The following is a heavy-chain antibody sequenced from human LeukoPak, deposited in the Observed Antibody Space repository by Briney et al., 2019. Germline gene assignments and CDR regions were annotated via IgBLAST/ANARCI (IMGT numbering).Heavy chain of an antibody. D-gene: IGHD3-9*01. J-gene: IGHJ4*02. CDR3: ARRGGYDILTGYPYFDY. Sequence: PSETLSLTCTVSGGSISSYYWSWIRQPPGKGLEWIGYIYYSGSTNYNPSLKSRVTISVDTSKNQFSLKLSSVTAADTAVYYCARRGGYDILTGYPYFDYWGQGTLVTVSS. V-gene: IGHV4-59*08. CDR1: GGSISSYY. CDR2: IYYSGST.